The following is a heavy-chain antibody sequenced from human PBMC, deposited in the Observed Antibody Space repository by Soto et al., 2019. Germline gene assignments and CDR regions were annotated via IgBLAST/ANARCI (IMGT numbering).Heavy chain of an antibody. J-gene: IGHJ4*02. CDR2: IYYSGST. Sequence: SETLSLTCTVSGGSISSGDYYWSWIRQPPGKGLEWIGYIYYSGSTYSNPSLKSRVTISLDTSKNQFSLKLSSVTAADTAVYYCARGVGTAMAKFDYWGQGTLVTVS. CDR3: ARGVGTAMAKFDY. CDR1: GGSISSGDYY. D-gene: IGHD5-18*01. V-gene: IGHV4-30-4*01.